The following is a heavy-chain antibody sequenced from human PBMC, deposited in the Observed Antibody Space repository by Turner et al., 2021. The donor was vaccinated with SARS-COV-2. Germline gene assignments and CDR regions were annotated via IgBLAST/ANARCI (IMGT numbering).Heavy chain of an antibody. J-gene: IGHJ4*02. Sequence: QLQLQESGPGLVKPSETLSPTCTVSGGSIISSSYYWGWVRQPPGKGLEWNGRIFHSGSTYNSPSLKGRVTISVDTSKNQFSLKLSSVTAADTAVYYCARHGNPDYTARIDYWGQGTLVTVSS. CDR3: ARHGNPDYTARIDY. CDR2: IFHSGST. D-gene: IGHD4-4*01. CDR1: GGSIISSSYY. V-gene: IGHV4-39*01.